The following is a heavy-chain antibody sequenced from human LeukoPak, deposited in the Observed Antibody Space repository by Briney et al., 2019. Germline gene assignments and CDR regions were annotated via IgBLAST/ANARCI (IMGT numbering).Heavy chain of an antibody. V-gene: IGHV3-7*01. CDR3: ARVGPPYYYYYMDV. Sequence: PGGSLRLSCAASGFTFSASWMTWVRQAPGKGLEWVANIKQDGTEQYTADSLKGRFTISRDNAKRLLFLQMNSLRVEDTAAYYCARVGPPYYYYYMDVWGNGTTVTVSS. CDR2: IKQDGTEQ. J-gene: IGHJ6*03. CDR1: GFTFSASW.